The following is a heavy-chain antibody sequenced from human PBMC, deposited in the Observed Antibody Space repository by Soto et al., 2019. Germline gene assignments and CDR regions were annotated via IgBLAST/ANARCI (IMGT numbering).Heavy chain of an antibody. J-gene: IGHJ5*02. CDR2: ISAYNGNT. D-gene: IGHD2-2*03. Sequence: ASVKVSCKASGYTFTSYGISWVRQAPGQGLEWMGWISAYNGNTNYAQKLQGRVTMTTDTSTSTAYMELRSLRSDDTAVYYCARSPGYCSSTSCSEWGDNWFDPLGPGNPGHRLL. CDR3: ARSPGYCSSTSCSEWGDNWFDP. CDR1: GYTFTSYG. V-gene: IGHV1-18*01.